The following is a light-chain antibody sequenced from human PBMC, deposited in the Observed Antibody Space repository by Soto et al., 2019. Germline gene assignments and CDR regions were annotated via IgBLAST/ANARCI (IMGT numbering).Light chain of an antibody. CDR2: YDS. CDR1: NIGDKN. V-gene: IGLV3-21*04. CDR3: QVWDSGSDHVV. Sequence: SYELTQPPSVSVAPGKTARITCEGNNIGDKNVHWYQQRPGHAPVVVIFYDSVRPSGIPERFSGSNSGNTATLTISRVEAGDEADFYCQVWDSGSDHVVFGGGTKLTVL. J-gene: IGLJ2*01.